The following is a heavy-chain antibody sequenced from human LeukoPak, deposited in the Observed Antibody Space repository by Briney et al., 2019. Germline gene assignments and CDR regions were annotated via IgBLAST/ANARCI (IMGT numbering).Heavy chain of an antibody. V-gene: IGHV4-59*01. CDR1: GGSISSYY. J-gene: IGHJ5*02. D-gene: IGHD4-23*01. Sequence: LETLSLTCTVSGGSISSYYWSWIRQPPGKGLEWIGYIYYSGSTNYNPSLKSRVTISVDTSKNQFSLKLSSVTAADTAVYYCAREYGGNSAVDPWGQGTLVTVSS. CDR2: IYYSGST. CDR3: AREYGGNSAVDP.